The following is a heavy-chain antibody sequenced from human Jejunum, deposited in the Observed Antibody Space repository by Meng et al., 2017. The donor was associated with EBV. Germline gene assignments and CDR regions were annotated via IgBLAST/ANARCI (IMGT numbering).Heavy chain of an antibody. Sequence: EVQLVESGGGLVNPGGSLRLSCAASGFTFSNAWMSWVRQAPGKGLEWVGRIKSKSDGGTTDYAAPVKGRFTISRDDSRNSLYLQMNSLKTEDTAVYYCADLGTSPLGPRGQGTLVTVSS. D-gene: IGHD3-16*01. CDR1: GFTFSNAW. J-gene: IGHJ5*02. CDR3: ADLGTSPLGP. V-gene: IGHV3-15*01. CDR2: IKSKSDGGTT.